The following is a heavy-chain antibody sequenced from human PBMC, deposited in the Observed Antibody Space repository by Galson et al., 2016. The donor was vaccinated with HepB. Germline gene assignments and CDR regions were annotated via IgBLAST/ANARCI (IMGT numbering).Heavy chain of an antibody. Sequence: SLRLSCAASGFTFSSYTMHWVRQAPGKGLEWVALISSDGSNKYYADSVKGRFTFSRDKSKNTLYRQMNSLRAEDTAVYYCARDGITGTTLSFDYWGQGTMVTVSS. D-gene: IGHD1-20*01. CDR2: ISSDGSNK. CDR3: ARDGITGTTLSFDY. V-gene: IGHV3-30*04. CDR1: GFTFSSYT. J-gene: IGHJ4*02.